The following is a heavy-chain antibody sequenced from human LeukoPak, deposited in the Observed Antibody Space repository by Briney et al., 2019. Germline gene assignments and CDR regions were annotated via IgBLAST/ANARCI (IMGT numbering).Heavy chain of an antibody. CDR1: GDSVSSNSAA. J-gene: IGHJ2*01. CDR2: TYYRSKWYN. V-gene: IGHV6-1*01. Sequence: SQTLSLTCAISGDSVSSNSAAWNWIKQSPSRGLEWLGRTYYRSKWYNDYAVSVKSRITINPDTSKNQFSLQLNSVTPEDTAVYYCARSTRGNGWYNWYFDLWGRGTLVTVSS. D-gene: IGHD6-19*01. CDR3: ARSTRGNGWYNWYFDL.